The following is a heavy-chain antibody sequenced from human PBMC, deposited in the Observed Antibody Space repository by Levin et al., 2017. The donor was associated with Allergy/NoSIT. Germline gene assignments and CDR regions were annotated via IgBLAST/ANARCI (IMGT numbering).Heavy chain of an antibody. CDR1: GYTFTGHY. CDR3: ARAGNGFCISSGCPFYYGMDV. D-gene: IGHD3-3*02. V-gene: IGHV1-2*04. CDR2: INPNSGAT. J-gene: IGHJ6*02. Sequence: GASVKVSCKASGYTFTGHYLHWVRQAPGQGLEWMGWINPNSGATNYAQKFKGWVTMTRDTSISTAYMELNRLRSDDTALYFCARAGNGFCISSGCPFYYGMDVWGQGTTVTVSS.